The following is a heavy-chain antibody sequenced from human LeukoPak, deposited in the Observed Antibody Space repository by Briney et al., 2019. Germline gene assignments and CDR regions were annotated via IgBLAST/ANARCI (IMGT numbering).Heavy chain of an antibody. J-gene: IGHJ3*02. CDR1: GYTFTSDG. CDR2: ISAYNGNT. CDR3: ARGGGLGYSYVPDAFDI. Sequence: ASVKVSCKASGYTFTSDGISWVRQAPGQGLEWMGWISAYNGNTKYAQKLQGRVTMTTDTSTSTAYMELRSLRSDDTAVYYCARGGGLGYSYVPDAFDIWGQGTMVTVSS. V-gene: IGHV1-18*01. D-gene: IGHD5-18*01.